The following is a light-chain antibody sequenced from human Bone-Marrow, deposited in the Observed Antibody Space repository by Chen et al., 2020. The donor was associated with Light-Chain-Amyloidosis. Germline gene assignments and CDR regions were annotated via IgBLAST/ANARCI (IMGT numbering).Light chain of an antibody. CDR2: DVS. CDR1: STDVGGYKY. J-gene: IGLJ1*01. CDR3: SSDAGMSTYV. V-gene: IGLV2-11*01. Sequence: QSALTQPRSVSGSPGQSVTISCTGTSTDVGGYKYVSWYQQHPGRAPKLMIYDVSKRPSGFPDRFSGTKSGNTASLTISGLQAEDEADYSCSSDAGMSTYVFGTGTEVTVL.